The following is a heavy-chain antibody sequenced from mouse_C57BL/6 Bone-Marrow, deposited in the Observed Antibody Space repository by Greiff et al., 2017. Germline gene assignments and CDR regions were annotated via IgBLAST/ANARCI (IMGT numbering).Heavy chain of an antibody. V-gene: IGHV1-12*01. CDR2: IYPGNGDT. CDR3: ARWHWDGDWFAY. D-gene: IGHD4-1*01. J-gene: IGHJ3*01. CDR1: GYTFTSYN. Sequence: QVQLKQSGAELVRPGASVKMSCKASGYTFTSYNMHWVKQTPRQGLEWIGAIYPGNGDTSYNQKFKGKATLTVDNSSSTAYMQLSSLTSEDSAVYFCARWHWDGDWFAYWGQGTLVTVSA.